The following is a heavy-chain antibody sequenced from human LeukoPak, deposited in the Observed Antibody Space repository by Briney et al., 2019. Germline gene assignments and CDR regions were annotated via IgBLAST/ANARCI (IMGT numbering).Heavy chain of an antibody. V-gene: IGHV3-7*01. J-gene: IGHJ4*02. Sequence: GGSLRLSCAASGFTFSSYSMNWVRQAPGKGLEWVANIKQDGSEKYYVDSVKGRFTISRDNAKNSLYLQMNSLRAEDTAVYYCARDRLYGSGSYYSWGQGTLVTVSS. CDR1: GFTFSSYS. CDR2: IKQDGSEK. CDR3: ARDRLYGSGSYYS. D-gene: IGHD3-10*01.